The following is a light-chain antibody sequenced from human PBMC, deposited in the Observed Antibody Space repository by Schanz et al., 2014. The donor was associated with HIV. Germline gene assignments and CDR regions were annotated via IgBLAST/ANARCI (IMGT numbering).Light chain of an antibody. V-gene: IGKV1-39*01. CDR2: DGS. CDR3: QQSYSAPQT. J-gene: IGKJ5*01. Sequence: DIQMTQSPASLSAFLGARVTITCRASENVNTYVNWYQHKPGKAPNLLMYDGSTPQSGVPSRFSGRGSGTDFALTISSVQPEDFATYYCQQSYSAPQTFGQGTRLEIK. CDR1: ENVNTY.